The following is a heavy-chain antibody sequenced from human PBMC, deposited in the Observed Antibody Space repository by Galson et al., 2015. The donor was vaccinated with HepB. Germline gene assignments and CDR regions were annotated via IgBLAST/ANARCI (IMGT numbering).Heavy chain of an antibody. Sequence: LSLTCDVSGGSFSGYYWTWIRQPPGKGLEWVGGIDYSGTTYYTPSLKSRPTISLDTSENQFSLKLTSVTAADTAVYYCARAKEGRGYFDYWGQGTLVTVSS. D-gene: IGHD3-10*01. J-gene: IGHJ4*02. CDR2: IDYSGTT. V-gene: IGHV4-34*01. CDR1: GGSFSGYY. CDR3: ARAKEGRGYFDY.